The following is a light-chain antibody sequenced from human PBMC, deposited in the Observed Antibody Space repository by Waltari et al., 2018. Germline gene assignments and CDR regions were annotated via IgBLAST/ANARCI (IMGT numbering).Light chain of an antibody. J-gene: IGKJ1*01. CDR3: QKYGTRPAT. CDR1: QSVGRT. V-gene: IGKV3-20*01. CDR2: DSS. Sequence: EIVLTQSPAYLSLSPGDRATLSCRASQSVGRTLDWYQQRPRQAPRPLIYDSSSRATGIPDRFSGSGSGTDFSLTISRLEPEDFAVYDCQKYGTRPATFGQGTKVEVK.